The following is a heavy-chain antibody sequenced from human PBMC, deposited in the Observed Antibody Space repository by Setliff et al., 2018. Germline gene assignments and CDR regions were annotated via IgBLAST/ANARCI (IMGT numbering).Heavy chain of an antibody. D-gene: IGHD3-16*01. CDR2: IYYSGST. CDR3: ARAYSYYYYYMDV. V-gene: IGHV4-39*01. J-gene: IGHJ6*03. Sequence: PSETLSLTCTVSGGSISSSSYYWGWIRQPPGKGLEWIGSIYYSGSTYYNPSLKSRVTISVDTSKNQFSLKLNSVTAADTAVYYCARAYSYYYYYMDVWGKGTTVTVSS. CDR1: GGSISSSSYY.